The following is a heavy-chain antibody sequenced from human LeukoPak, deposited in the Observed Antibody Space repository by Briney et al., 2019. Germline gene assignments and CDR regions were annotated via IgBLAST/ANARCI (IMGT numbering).Heavy chain of an antibody. D-gene: IGHD3-22*01. CDR3: ARDGLYDNSGYYYGDAFDI. CDR2: IYSGGDT. Sequence: PGGSLRLSCAASGFTVSTNYMNWVRQAPGKRLEWVSIIYSGGDTYYADSVKGRFTISRDNSKNTLYLQMNSLRAEDTAVYYCARDGLYDNSGYYYGDAFDIWGQGTMVTVSA. V-gene: IGHV3-66*01. CDR1: GFTVSTNY. J-gene: IGHJ3*02.